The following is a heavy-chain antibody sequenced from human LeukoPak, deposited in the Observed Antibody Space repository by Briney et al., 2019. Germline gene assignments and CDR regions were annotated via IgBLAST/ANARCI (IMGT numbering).Heavy chain of an antibody. J-gene: IGHJ4*02. CDR2: IYYSGTT. V-gene: IGHV4-39*01. D-gene: IGHD6-13*01. CDR1: GGSISSYY. CDR3: ARQGSGSWSY. Sequence: SETLSLTCTVSGGSISSYYWGWIRQPPGKGLEWIGSIYYSGTTYHNPSLKSRVTISIDTSNNQFSLKLTSVTVADTAVYYCARQGSGSWSYWGQGTLVTVSS.